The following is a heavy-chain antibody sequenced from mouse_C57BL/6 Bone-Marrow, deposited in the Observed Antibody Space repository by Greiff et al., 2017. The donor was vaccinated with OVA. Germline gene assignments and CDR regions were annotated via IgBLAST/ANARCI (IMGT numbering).Heavy chain of an antibody. CDR1: GYTFTSYW. CDR3: AKEDYYGSSYGYFDV. Sequence: QVQLKQPGAELVKPGASVKLSCKASGYTFTSYWMHWVKQRPGRGLEWIGRIDPNSGGTKYNEKFKSKATLTVDKPSSTAYMQLSSLTSEDSAVYYCAKEDYYGSSYGYFDVWGTGTTVTVSS. CDR2: IDPNSGGT. D-gene: IGHD1-1*01. V-gene: IGHV1-72*01. J-gene: IGHJ1*03.